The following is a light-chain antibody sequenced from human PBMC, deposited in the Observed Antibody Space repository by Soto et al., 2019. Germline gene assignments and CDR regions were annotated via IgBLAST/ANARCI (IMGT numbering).Light chain of an antibody. CDR1: QNIGNY. V-gene: IGKV1-39*01. CDR3: QQGYSTPLP. J-gene: IGKJ4*01. Sequence: DIQIAQNQSSLSASVGDRVTITCRARQNIGNYLSWYQQKTGKAPKLLIYATSSLQSGVPSRVSGSGSGTDFTLTICSLQPEDFATYYCQQGYSTPLPFGGGTNVDIK. CDR2: ATS.